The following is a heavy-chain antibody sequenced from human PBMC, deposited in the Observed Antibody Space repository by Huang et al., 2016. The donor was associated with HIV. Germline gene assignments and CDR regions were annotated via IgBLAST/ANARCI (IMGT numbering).Heavy chain of an antibody. CDR2: INSEGRSP. CDR1: GFSISSSW. V-gene: IGHV3-74*01. D-gene: IGHD3-22*01. Sequence: EVQLVESGGGLVQPGGSLRLSCAASGFSISSSWMHWVRQAPWKGLVWVSRINSEGRSPSYADSVKGRFTISRDNAKNTLYLQMNSLRAEDTAVYYCARDPRIQSWLNFFDYWGQGTLVSVSS. CDR3: ARDPRIQSWLNFFDY. J-gene: IGHJ4*02.